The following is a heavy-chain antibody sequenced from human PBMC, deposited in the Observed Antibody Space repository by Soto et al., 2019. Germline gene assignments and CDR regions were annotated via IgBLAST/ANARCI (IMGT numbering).Heavy chain of an antibody. V-gene: IGHV3-48*03. CDR3: ARTSYYYDSSGYLNWFDP. D-gene: IGHD3-22*01. Sequence: GGSLRLSCAASGFTFSSYEMNWVRQAPGKGLEWVSYISSSGSTIYYADSVKGRFTISRDNAKNSLYLQMNSLRAEDTAVYYCARTSYYYDSSGYLNWFDPWGQGTLVTVSS. CDR2: ISSSGSTI. CDR1: GFTFSSYE. J-gene: IGHJ5*02.